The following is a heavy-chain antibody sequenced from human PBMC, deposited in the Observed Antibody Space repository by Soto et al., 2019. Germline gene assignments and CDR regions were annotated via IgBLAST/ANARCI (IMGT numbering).Heavy chain of an antibody. CDR3: PKQTVEMWLGGCDH. D-gene: IGHD3-10*01. V-gene: IGHV1-46*01. Sequence: QVQLVQSGAEVRTPGASVIVSCKASGNTFANYFLHWVREAPGQGLEWMGKITPRGGPPTYAQVSQARCTVTVDTSARTVFMEMRSLTSYDTPVYYGPKQTVEMWLGGCDHWGQGTLVTISS. CDR2: ITPRGGPP. J-gene: IGHJ5*02. CDR1: GNTFANYF.